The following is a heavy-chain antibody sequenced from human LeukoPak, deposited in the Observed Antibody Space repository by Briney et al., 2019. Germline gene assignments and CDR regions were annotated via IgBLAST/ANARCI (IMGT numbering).Heavy chain of an antibody. Sequence: PGRSPRLSCVASGFTFSNYAMHWVRQAPGKGLEWVAVISYGGSDSYYADSVKGRFTISRDNSKNTLYLQMNSLRAEDTAVYYCANEVATIVWGQGTLVTVSS. CDR3: ANEVATIV. D-gene: IGHD5-12*01. V-gene: IGHV3-30*18. J-gene: IGHJ4*02. CDR1: GFTFSNYA. CDR2: ISYGGSDS.